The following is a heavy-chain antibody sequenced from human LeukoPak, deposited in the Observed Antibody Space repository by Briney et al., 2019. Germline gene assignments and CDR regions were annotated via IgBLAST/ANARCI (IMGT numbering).Heavy chain of an antibody. CDR2: IYTGGNT. V-gene: IGHV3-53*01. CDR1: GFTVDSNY. J-gene: IGHJ4*02. Sequence: GGSLRLSCAASGFTVDSNYLSWVRQAPGKGLEWVSTIYTGGNTYYAASVKGWFTISRDFSKNTVFLHMNSLRAEDTAMYYCARGDDSGYYDYFDYWGQGALVTVSS. D-gene: IGHD3-22*01. CDR3: ARGDDSGYYDYFDY.